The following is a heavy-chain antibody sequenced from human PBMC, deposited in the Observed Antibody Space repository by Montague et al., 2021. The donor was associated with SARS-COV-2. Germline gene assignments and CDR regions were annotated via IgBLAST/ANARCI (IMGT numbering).Heavy chain of an antibody. CDR3: AKVPKIWFGEFDAFDM. V-gene: IGHV3-23*01. CDR2: TSGSGGST. J-gene: IGHJ3*02. Sequence: SLRLSCAASGFTFSSYAMSWVRQAPGKGLEWVSVTSGSGGSTNYADSVKGRFTISRDNSKNTLYLQMNNLRAEDTALYYCAKVPKIWFGEFDAFDMWGQGTMVTVSS. CDR1: GFTFSSYA. D-gene: IGHD3-10*01.